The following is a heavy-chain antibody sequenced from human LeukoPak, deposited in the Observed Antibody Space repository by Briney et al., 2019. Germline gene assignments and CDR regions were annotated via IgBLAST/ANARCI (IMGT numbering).Heavy chain of an antibody. CDR2: ISYDGSNK. V-gene: IGHV3-30*18. CDR1: GFTFSSYG. D-gene: IGHD5-18*01. CDR3: AKDLQNTAMVLDY. Sequence: GGSLRLSCAASGFTFSSYGMHWVRQAPGKALEWVAVISYDGSNKYYADSVKGRFTISRDNSKNTLYLQMNSLRAEDTAVYYCAKDLQNTAMVLDYWGQGTLVAVSS. J-gene: IGHJ4*02.